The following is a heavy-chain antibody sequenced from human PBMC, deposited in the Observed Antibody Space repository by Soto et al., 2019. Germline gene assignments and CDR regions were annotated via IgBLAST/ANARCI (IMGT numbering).Heavy chain of an antibody. V-gene: IGHV4-39*02. CDR2: VYYSGTT. CDR3: ARESRYNWFDP. CDR1: GGSISIRDYY. J-gene: IGHJ5*02. Sequence: QMQLQESGPGLVKPSETLSLTCTVSGGSISIRDYYWGWIRQPPGKGLEWNGSVYYSGTTYYNPSLKSRVTISVDTSKNQFSLKVSSVTAADTAVYYCARESRYNWFDPWGQGTLVTVSS.